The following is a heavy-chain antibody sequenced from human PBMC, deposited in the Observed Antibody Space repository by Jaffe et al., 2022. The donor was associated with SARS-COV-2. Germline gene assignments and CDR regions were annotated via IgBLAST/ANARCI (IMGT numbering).Heavy chain of an antibody. Sequence: EVQLLESGGGLVQPGGSLRLSCAASGFTFSSYAMSWVRQAPGKGLEWVSAISGSGGSTYYADSVKGRFTISRDNSKNTLYLQMNSLRAEDTAVYYCAKGQWDDFWSGYYFDYWGQGTLVTVSS. CDR2: ISGSGGST. J-gene: IGHJ4*02. V-gene: IGHV3-23*01. CDR3: AKGQWDDFWSGYYFDY. CDR1: GFTFSSYA. D-gene: IGHD3-3*01.